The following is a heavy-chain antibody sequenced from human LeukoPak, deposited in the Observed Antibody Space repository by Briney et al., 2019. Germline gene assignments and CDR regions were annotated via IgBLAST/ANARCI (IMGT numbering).Heavy chain of an antibody. V-gene: IGHV4-59*01. D-gene: IGHD5-18*01. CDR3: ARVNTAMVTFDY. CDR2: IYYSGST. J-gene: IGHJ4*02. CDR1: GGSISSYY. Sequence: SETLSLTCTVSGGSISSYYWSWIRQPPGKGLEWIGYIYYSGSTNYNPSLKSRVTISVDTSKNQFSLKLSSVTAADTAVYYCARVNTAMVTFDYWGQGTLVTVSS.